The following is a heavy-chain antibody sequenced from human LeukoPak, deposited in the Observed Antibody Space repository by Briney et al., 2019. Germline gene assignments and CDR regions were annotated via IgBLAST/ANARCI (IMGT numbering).Heavy chain of an antibody. CDR3: TRDTSYSHDQ. D-gene: IGHD5-18*01. V-gene: IGHV3-74*01. CDR2: INSDGSST. J-gene: IGHJ5*02. CDR1: GFTFSRYW. Sequence: GGSLRLSCAASGFTFSRYWMHWVRQAPGKGLVWVSRINSDGSSTIYADSVKGRFTISRDNAKNTLYLQMDSLRAEDTAVYYWTRDTSYSHDQWGQGALVTVSS.